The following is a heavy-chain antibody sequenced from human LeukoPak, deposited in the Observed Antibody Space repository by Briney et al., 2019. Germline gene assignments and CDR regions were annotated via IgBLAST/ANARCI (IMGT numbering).Heavy chain of an antibody. Sequence: SETLSLTCTVSGGSISSYYWSWIRQPPGKGLEWIGYIYYSGSTNYNPSLKSRVTISVDTSKNQFSLKLSSVTAADTAVYYSASRGLVGATGGFDYWGQGTLVTVSS. V-gene: IGHV4-59*08. CDR2: IYYSGST. D-gene: IGHD1-26*01. CDR3: ASRGLVGATGGFDY. CDR1: GGSISSYY. J-gene: IGHJ4*02.